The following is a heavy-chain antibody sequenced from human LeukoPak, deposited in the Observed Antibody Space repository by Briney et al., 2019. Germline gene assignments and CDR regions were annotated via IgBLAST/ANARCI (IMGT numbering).Heavy chain of an antibody. CDR1: GGSISSSSYY. Sequence: SETLSLTCTVSGGSISSSSYYWGWVRQPPGKGVEWIGSIYYSGSTYYNPSLKSRVTISVDTSKNQFSLRLRSVTAADTAVYYCASTTGSADYWGQGTLVTVSS. J-gene: IGHJ4*02. CDR2: IYYSGST. V-gene: IGHV4-39*01. CDR3: ASTTGSADY. D-gene: IGHD1-14*01.